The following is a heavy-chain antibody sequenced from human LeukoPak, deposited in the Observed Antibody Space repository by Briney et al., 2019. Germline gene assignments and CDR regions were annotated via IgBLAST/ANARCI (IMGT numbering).Heavy chain of an antibody. Sequence: PSETLSLTCTVSGGSISSSSYYWGWIRQPPGKGLEWIGSIYYSGSTYYNPSLKSRVTISVDTSKNQFSLKLSSVTAADTAVYYCARDIGLWGGGYFDYWGQGTLVTVSS. CDR3: ARDIGLWGGGYFDY. V-gene: IGHV4-39*07. CDR1: GGSISSSSYY. J-gene: IGHJ4*02. D-gene: IGHD3-10*01. CDR2: IYYSGST.